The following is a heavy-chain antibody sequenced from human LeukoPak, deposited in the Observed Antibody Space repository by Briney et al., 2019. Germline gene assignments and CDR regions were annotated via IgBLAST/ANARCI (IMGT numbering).Heavy chain of an antibody. J-gene: IGHJ4*02. CDR1: GFTVSSNY. Sequence: GGSLRLSCAASGFTVSSNYMSWIRQAPGKGLEWVSYISSSGSIFYADSVKGRFTISRDNAKNSLYLQMNSLRAEDTAVYYCAREAVGYRGLDYWGQGTLVTVSS. V-gene: IGHV3-11*01. D-gene: IGHD1-1*01. CDR3: AREAVGYRGLDY. CDR2: ISSSGSIF.